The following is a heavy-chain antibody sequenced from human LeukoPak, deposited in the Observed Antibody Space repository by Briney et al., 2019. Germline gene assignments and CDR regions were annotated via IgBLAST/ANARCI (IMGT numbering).Heavy chain of an antibody. CDR2: ISYDGSNK. D-gene: IGHD3-9*01. Sequence: GRSLRLSCAASGFTFSSYGMHWVRQAPGKGLEWVAVISYDGSNKYYADSVKGRFTISRDNSKNTLYLQMNSLRAEDTAVYYCAKDRNYDILTGIFDYWGQGTLVTVSS. CDR1: GFTFSSYG. V-gene: IGHV3-30*18. CDR3: AKDRNYDILTGIFDY. J-gene: IGHJ4*02.